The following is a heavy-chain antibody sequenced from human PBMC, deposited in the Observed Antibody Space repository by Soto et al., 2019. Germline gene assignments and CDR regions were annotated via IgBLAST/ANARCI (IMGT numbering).Heavy chain of an antibody. CDR2: IWYDGSNK. CDR3: AREGYGGESPFDF. D-gene: IGHD2-21*01. V-gene: IGHV3-33*01. Sequence: QVQLVESGGGVVQPGRSLRLSCAASGFTFRSHGMHWVRQAPGKGLEWVAVIWYDGSNKYYADSVRGRFTISRDNSKNTLYLQMNSLRAEDTAEYYCAREGYGGESPFDFWGQGTLVTVSS. J-gene: IGHJ4*02. CDR1: GFTFRSHG.